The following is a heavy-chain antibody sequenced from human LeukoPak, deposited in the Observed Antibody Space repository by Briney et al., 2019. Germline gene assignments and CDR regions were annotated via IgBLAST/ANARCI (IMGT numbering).Heavy chain of an antibody. CDR3: ARAAYNSSPDY. V-gene: IGHV3-74*01. CDR1: GFTFSDYW. D-gene: IGHD2/OR15-2a*01. J-gene: IGHJ4*02. Sequence: PGGSLRLSCAASGFTFSDYWMVWVRQVPGKGLVWVSHIDSDGSSTTYAGSVKGRFTISRDNAKNTLYLQMTSLRGEDTAVYYCARAAYNSSPDYWGQGTLVTVSS. CDR2: IDSDGSST.